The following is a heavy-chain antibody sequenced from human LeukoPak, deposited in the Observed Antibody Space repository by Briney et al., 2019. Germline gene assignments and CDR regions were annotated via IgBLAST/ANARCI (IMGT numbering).Heavy chain of an antibody. CDR3: ARSKAAYSSSVDY. CDR1: GYTFTSYG. CDR2: ISAYNGNT. J-gene: IGHJ4*02. D-gene: IGHD6-13*01. V-gene: IGHV1-18*01. Sequence: GASVKVSCKTSGYTFTSYGTSWVRQAPGQGLEWMGWISAYNGNTNYAQKVQGRVTMTTDTSTSTAYMELRSLRSDDTAVYYCARSKAAYSSSVDYWGQGTLVTISS.